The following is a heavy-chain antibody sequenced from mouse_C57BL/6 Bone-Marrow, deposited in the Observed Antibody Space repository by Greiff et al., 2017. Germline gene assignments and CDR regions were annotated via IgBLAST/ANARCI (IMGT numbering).Heavy chain of an antibody. CDR3: AGVYDYGRGAMDY. D-gene: IGHD2-4*01. V-gene: IGHV1-52*01. Sequence: VQLQQPGAELVRPGSSVKLSCKASGYTFTSYWMHWVKQRPIQGLEWIGNIDPSDSETHYNQKFKDKATLTVDKSSSTAYMQLSSLTSEDSAVYYCAGVYDYGRGAMDYWGQGTSVTVSS. CDR2: IDPSDSET. CDR1: GYTFTSYW. J-gene: IGHJ4*01.